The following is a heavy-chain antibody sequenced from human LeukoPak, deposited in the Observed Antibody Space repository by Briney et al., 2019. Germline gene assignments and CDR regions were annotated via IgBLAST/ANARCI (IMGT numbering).Heavy chain of an antibody. CDR1: GFTFSSYW. CDR3: ARWTYYYDSSGYYPVRAFDY. J-gene: IGHJ4*02. Sequence: GGSLRLSCAASGFTFSSYWMHWVRQAPGKGLVWVSRINSDGSSTSYADSVKGRFTISRDNAKNTLYLQMNSLRAEDTAVYYCARWTYYYDSSGYYPVRAFDYWGQGTLVTVSS. CDR2: INSDGSST. D-gene: IGHD3-22*01. V-gene: IGHV3-74*01.